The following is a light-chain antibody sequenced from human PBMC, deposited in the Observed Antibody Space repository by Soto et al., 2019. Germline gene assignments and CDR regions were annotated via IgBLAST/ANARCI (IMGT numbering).Light chain of an antibody. CDR2: DDS. V-gene: IGLV1-40*01. CDR1: SSKIGAGYD. Sequence: QSVLTQPPSVSGAPGQRVTISCTGSSSKIGAGYDVHWYQQLPGTAPKLLIYDDSNRPSGVPDRFSDSKSGTSASLAITGLQAEDEADYYCQSYDSSLSGYVFGTGTKVTVL. CDR3: QSYDSSLSGYV. J-gene: IGLJ1*01.